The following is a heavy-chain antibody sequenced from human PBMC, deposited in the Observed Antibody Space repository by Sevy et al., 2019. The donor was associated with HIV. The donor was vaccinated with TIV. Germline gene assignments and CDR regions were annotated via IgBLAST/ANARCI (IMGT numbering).Heavy chain of an antibody. D-gene: IGHD5-12*01. CDR3: AKGGPNSGYDYYFDY. J-gene: IGHJ4*02. Sequence: GWSLRLSCAASGFTFSNYAMHWVRQAPGKGLAWVALIWYDGSKIFYADSVKGRFTISRDNSESTLYLQMNSLRAEDTALYHCAKGGPNSGYDYYFDYWGQGTLVTVSS. CDR2: IWYDGSKI. CDR1: GFTFSNYA. V-gene: IGHV3-33*06.